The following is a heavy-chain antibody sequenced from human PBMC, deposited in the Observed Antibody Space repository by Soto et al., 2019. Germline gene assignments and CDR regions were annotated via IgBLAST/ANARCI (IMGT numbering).Heavy chain of an antibody. CDR3: ASLPHDYGDYGDYYYGMDV. CDR1: GGSISSSSYY. Sequence: PSETLSLTCTVSGGSISSSSYYWGWIRQPPGKGLEWIGSIYYSGSTYYNPSLKSRVTISVDTSKNQFSLKLSSVTAADTAVYYCASLPHDYGDYGDYYYGMDVWGQGTTVTVSS. V-gene: IGHV4-39*01. J-gene: IGHJ6*02. D-gene: IGHD4-17*01. CDR2: IYYSGST.